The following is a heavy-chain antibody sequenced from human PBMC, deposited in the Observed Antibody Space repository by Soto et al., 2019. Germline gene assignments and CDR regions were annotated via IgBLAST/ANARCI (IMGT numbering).Heavy chain of an antibody. CDR3: ARGVTMVRGVIFDAFDI. D-gene: IGHD3-10*01. CDR1: GGSISSGGYS. V-gene: IGHV4-30-2*01. CDR2: IYHSGST. Sequence: SETLSLTCAVSGGSISSGGYSWSGIRQPPGKGLEWIGYIYHSGSTYYNPSRKSRVTISVDRSKNQFSLKLRSVNAADTAVYYCARGVTMVRGVIFDAFDIWGQGTMVTVPS. J-gene: IGHJ3*02.